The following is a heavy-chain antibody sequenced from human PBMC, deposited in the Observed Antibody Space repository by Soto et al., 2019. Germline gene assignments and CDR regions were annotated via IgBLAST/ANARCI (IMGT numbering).Heavy chain of an antibody. CDR1: GYPVTAYY. Sequence: QLHLVQSGAVVKKPGASVTVSCSASGYPVTAYYMHWVRQAPGRGLEWMGGINPATGAAKYTQTFQGRVTMTRDTSTSTVFMELSGLTSEDTAVFYCARGGGVGVAGSAAFDMWGQGTVVTVSP. CDR2: INPATGAA. CDR3: ARGGGVGVAGSAAFDM. V-gene: IGHV1-2*02. D-gene: IGHD3-3*01. J-gene: IGHJ3*02.